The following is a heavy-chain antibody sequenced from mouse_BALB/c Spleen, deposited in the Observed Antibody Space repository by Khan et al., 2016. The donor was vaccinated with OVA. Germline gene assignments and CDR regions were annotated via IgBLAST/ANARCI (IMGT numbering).Heavy chain of an antibody. CDR3: VRRPYAGGFAY. D-gene: IGHD1-1*01. V-gene: IGHV3-1*02. Sequence: VQLKQSGPDLVKPSQSPSLTCTVTGYSITSGYSWHWIRQFPGNKLEWMGYIHYSGSTNYNPSLKNRISITRDTSKNQFFLQLNSVTTEDTATYYCVRRPYAGGFAYWGQGTLVTVSA. CDR1: GYSITSGYS. CDR2: IHYSGST. J-gene: IGHJ3*01.